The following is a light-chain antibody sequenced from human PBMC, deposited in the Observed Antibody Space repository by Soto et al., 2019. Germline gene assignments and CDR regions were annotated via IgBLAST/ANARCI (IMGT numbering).Light chain of an antibody. V-gene: IGLV1-44*01. CDR2: SNN. J-gene: IGLJ3*02. Sequence: QSVLTQPPSASGTPGQKVTISCSGSNSNIGSNTVNWYQQLPGTAPKLLIYSNNQRPSGVPDRFSGSTSGTSASLAISGLQSEDEADYYCAAWDDRLNGWVFGGGTKLTVL. CDR3: AAWDDRLNGWV. CDR1: NSNIGSNT.